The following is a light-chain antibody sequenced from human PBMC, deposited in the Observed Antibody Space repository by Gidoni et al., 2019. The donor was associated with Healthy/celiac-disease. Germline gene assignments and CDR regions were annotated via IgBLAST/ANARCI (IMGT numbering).Light chain of an antibody. CDR2: DAS. J-gene: IGKJ2*01. CDR1: QDISNY. Sequence: DIQMTQSPSSLSASVGDRVTITCQASQDISNYLNWYQQKPGKAPELLIYDASDLETGVPARFSGSGSGTDFTFTISSLQPEDIATYYCQQYDNLPPYTFGQXTKLEIK. CDR3: QQYDNLPPYT. V-gene: IGKV1-33*01.